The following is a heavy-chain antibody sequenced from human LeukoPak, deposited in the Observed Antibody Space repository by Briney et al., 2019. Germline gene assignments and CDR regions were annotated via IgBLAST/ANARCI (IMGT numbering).Heavy chain of an antibody. CDR3: ARLTQAAADSYYFDY. Sequence: GESLKISCKGSGYTFTSYWIGWVRQMPGKGLEWMGIIYPGDSDTRYSPSFQGQVTISADKSISTAYLQWSSLKASDTAMYYCARLTQAAADSYYFDYWGQGTLVTVSS. CDR2: IYPGDSDT. J-gene: IGHJ4*02. CDR1: GYTFTSYW. D-gene: IGHD6-13*01. V-gene: IGHV5-51*01.